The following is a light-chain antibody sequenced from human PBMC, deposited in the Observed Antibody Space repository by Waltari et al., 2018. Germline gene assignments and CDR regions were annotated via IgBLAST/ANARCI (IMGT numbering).Light chain of an antibody. V-gene: IGLV1-51*01. CDR2: DNN. Sequence: QSVLTQPPSVSAAPGQKVTISCSGRSSNIGNNYVSWYQQLPGTAPKLLIYDNNKRPSGIPDRFSGSKSGTSATLGITGLQTGDEADYYCGTWDSSLSGGGVFGGGTKLTVL. J-gene: IGLJ3*02. CDR1: SSNIGNNY. CDR3: GTWDSSLSGGGV.